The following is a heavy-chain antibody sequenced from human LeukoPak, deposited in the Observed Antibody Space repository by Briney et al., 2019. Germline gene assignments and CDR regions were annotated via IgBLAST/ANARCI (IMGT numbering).Heavy chain of an antibody. V-gene: IGHV4-34*01. D-gene: IGHD2-2*01. CDR3: SGVPPIAPYYGMDV. Sequence: SETLSLTCAVYGGSFSGYYWSWIRQPPGKGLEWIGEINHSGTTNYNPSLKSRVTISVDTSKNQFSLKLSSVTAADTAVYYCSGVPPIAPYYGMDVWGKGITVTVFS. CDR2: INHSGTT. CDR1: GGSFSGYY. J-gene: IGHJ6*01.